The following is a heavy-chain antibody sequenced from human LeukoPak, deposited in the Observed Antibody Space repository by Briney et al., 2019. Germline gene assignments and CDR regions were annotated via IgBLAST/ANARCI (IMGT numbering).Heavy chain of an antibody. CDR3: ARGGTGYQLLYDWFDP. CDR1: GYTFTSYY. V-gene: IGHV1-46*01. CDR2: INPSGGST. J-gene: IGHJ5*02. D-gene: IGHD2-2*02. Sequence: ASVKVSCKASGYTFTSYYMHWVRQAPGQGLEWMGIINPSGGSTSCAQKFQGRITMTRNMSTSTVSMELSSLRSEDTAVYYCARGGTGYQLLYDWFDPWGQGTLVTVSS.